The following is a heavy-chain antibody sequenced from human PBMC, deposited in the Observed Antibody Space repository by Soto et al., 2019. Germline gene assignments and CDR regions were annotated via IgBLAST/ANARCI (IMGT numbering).Heavy chain of an antibody. CDR3: ARTPVRGTAMVIRYGMDV. D-gene: IGHD5-18*01. Sequence: QVQLVESGGGVDQPGRSLRLSCTASGFTFSNYGMHWFRQPPGKGLEWVAVILYDGSNIYYADSVKGRFTISRDNSKNMRYMRMNSLKTEDTAVYYCARTPVRGTAMVIRYGMDVWGQGATVTASS. V-gene: IGHV3-33*01. CDR2: ILYDGSNI. J-gene: IGHJ6*02. CDR1: GFTFSNYG.